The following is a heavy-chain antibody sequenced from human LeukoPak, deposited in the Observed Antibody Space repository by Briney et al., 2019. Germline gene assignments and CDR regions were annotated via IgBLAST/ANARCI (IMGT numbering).Heavy chain of an antibody. CDR1: GFAITDHH. J-gene: IGHJ4*02. D-gene: IGHD6-13*01. V-gene: IGHV3-72*01. Sequence: GGSLRLSCAASGFAITDHHMDWVRQAPGKGMEWVGRSQTTKPNSCTTEYAASVKGRFTISRDDSKNSLYLQLNSLKTEDTAVYYCVRVFTTSSGWYHLDNWGRGTLVTVS. CDR3: VRVFTTSSGWYHLDN. CDR2: SQTTKPNSCTT.